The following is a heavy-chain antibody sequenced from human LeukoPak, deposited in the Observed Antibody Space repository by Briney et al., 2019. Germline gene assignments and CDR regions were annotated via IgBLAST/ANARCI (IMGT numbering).Heavy chain of an antibody. CDR2: ITSSSSTI. CDR1: GFTLSSYT. J-gene: IGHJ4*02. V-gene: IGHV3-48*01. Sequence: GGSLRLSCAASGFTLSSYTMNWVRQAPGKGLEWVSYITSSSSTIYYADSVKGRFTISRDNAKNSVYLQMNSLRVEDTAIYYCATSGSYRFDYWGQGTLVTVSS. D-gene: IGHD1-26*01. CDR3: ATSGSYRFDY.